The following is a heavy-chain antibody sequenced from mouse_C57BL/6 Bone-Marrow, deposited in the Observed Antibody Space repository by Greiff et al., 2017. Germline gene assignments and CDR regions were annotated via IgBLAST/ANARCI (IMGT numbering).Heavy chain of an antibody. CDR2: IDPSDSGT. CDR1: GYTFTSYW. Sequence: QVQLQQPGAELVRPGSSVKLSCKASGYTFTSYWMHWVKQRPIQGLEWIGNIDPSDSGTHYNQKFKDKATLTVDKSSSTAYMQLSSLTSEDSAVYYCARGSGYCAMDYWGQGTSVTVSS. D-gene: IGHD3-2*02. J-gene: IGHJ4*01. V-gene: IGHV1-52*01. CDR3: ARGSGYCAMDY.